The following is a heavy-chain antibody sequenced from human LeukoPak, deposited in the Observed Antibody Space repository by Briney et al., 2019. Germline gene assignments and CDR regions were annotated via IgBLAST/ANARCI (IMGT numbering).Heavy chain of an antibody. D-gene: IGHD5-24*01. CDR3: AKFGGYNHYFDY. J-gene: IGHJ4*02. Sequence: PGGSLRLSCGASGFTFSSYAMSWVRQAPGRGLEWVSAISGSGGSTYYADSVKGRFTISRDNSKNTLYLQMNSLRAEDTAVYYCAKFGGYNHYFDYWGQGTLVTVSS. V-gene: IGHV3-23*01. CDR2: ISGSGGST. CDR1: GFTFSSYA.